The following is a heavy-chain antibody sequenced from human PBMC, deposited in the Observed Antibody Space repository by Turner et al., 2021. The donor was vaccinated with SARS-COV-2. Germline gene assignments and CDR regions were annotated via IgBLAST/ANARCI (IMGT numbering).Heavy chain of an antibody. V-gene: IGHV4-39*01. CDR2: IKYGGRT. CDR1: GATIGSSRNY. CDR3: ARHDSRITNIIVVPRNWFDP. D-gene: IGHD3-22*01. Sequence: QLQLQEPGPGRVNASETLPPPCTVSGATIGSSRNYWGWTRQPPGKGLEWIGSIKYGGRTYYKSSLKSRVTISVDTSKNQISLKLSTVTAADTAKYYCARHDSRITNIIVVPRNWFDPWGQGTLVTVSS. J-gene: IGHJ5*02.